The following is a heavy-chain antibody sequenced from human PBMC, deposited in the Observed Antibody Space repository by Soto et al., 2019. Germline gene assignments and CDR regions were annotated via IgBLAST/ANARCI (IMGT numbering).Heavy chain of an antibody. Sequence: PGGSLRLSCAASGFTFSGYAIIWVRQAPGKGLVWVSRINSDGSSTSYADSVKGRFTISRDNAKNTLYLQMNSLRAEDTAVYYCAREGVSWTNYYYYYGMDVWGQGTTVTVSS. CDR3: AREGVSWTNYYYYYGMDV. D-gene: IGHD6-13*01. CDR2: INSDGSST. J-gene: IGHJ6*02. V-gene: IGHV3-74*01. CDR1: GFTFSGYA.